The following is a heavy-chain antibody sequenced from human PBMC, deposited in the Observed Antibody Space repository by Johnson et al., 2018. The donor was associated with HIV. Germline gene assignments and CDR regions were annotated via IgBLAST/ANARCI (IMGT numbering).Heavy chain of an antibody. Sequence: VQLVESGGGVVQPGRSLRLSCAASGFSFSTYGMHWVRQAPGKGLEWVSGISWNSGSIGYVDSVKGRFTISRDNAKNSLFLQMNSLRAEDTALYYCAKVYYDSSGYGAFDIWGQGTMVTVSS. V-gene: IGHV3-9*01. D-gene: IGHD3-22*01. CDR2: ISWNSGSI. CDR3: AKVYYDSSGYGAFDI. J-gene: IGHJ3*02. CDR1: GFSFSTYG.